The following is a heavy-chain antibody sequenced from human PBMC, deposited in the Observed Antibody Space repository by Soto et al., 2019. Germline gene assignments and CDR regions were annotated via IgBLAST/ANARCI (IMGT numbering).Heavy chain of an antibody. CDR2: ITGDGAIT. J-gene: IGHJ6*02. CDR3: ARGDYYYHGRDV. V-gene: IGHV3-74*01. Sequence: PGGSLRLSCVASGFSFSRFWMHWVRRAPGKGLVWVSRITGDGAITTYADSVRGRFTISRDDAKNSLYLQMNSLRDEDTAVYYCARGDYYYHGRDVWGQGTTVPVSS. D-gene: IGHD3-16*01. CDR1: GFSFSRFW.